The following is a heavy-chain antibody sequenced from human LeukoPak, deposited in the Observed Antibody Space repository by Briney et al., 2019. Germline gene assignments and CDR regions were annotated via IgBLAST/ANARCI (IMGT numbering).Heavy chain of an antibody. J-gene: IGHJ4*02. Sequence: GGSLRLSCAASGFTFDDYAMHWVRQAPGKGLEWVSGISWNSGSIGYADSVKGRFTISRDNAKNSLYLQMNSLRAEDTALYYCAKDKGYDSSGYYSYYSDYWGQGTLVTVSS. CDR3: AKDKGYDSSGYYSYYSDY. CDR2: ISWNSGSI. CDR1: GFTFDDYA. V-gene: IGHV3-9*01. D-gene: IGHD3-22*01.